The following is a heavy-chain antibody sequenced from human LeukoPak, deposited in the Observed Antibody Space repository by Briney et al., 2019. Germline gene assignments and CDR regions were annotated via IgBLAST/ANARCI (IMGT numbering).Heavy chain of an antibody. CDR2: ISSSSSYI. CDR3: ASNPYDNSGYVVY. D-gene: IGHD3-22*01. CDR1: GFTFSSYS. Sequence: GGSLRLSCAASGFTFSSYSMNWVRQAPGKGLEWVSSISSSSSYIYYADSVKGRFTISRDNAKNSLYLQMNSLRAEDTAVYYCASNPYDNSGYVVYWGQGTLVTVSS. J-gene: IGHJ4*02. V-gene: IGHV3-21*01.